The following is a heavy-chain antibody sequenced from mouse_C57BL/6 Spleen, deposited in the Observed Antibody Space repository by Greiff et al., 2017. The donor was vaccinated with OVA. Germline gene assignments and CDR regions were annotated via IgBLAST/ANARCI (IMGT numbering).Heavy chain of an antibody. J-gene: IGHJ2*01. V-gene: IGHV1-4*01. CDR1: GYTFTSYT. Sequence: QVQLQQSGAELARPGASVKMSCKASGYTFTSYTMHWVKQRPGQGLEWIGYINPSSGYTKYNQKFKDKATLTADKSSSTAYMQLSSLTSEDSAVYYCARSYGSSSYFDYWGKGTTLTVSS. CDR2: INPSSGYT. D-gene: IGHD1-1*01. CDR3: ARSYGSSSYFDY.